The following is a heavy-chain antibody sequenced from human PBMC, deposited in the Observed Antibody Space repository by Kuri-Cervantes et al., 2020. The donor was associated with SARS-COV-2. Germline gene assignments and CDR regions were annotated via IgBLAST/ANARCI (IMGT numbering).Heavy chain of an antibody. V-gene: IGHV4-38-2*02. CDR3: ARPYVGYSYGGLYY. D-gene: IGHD5-18*01. CDR2: IYHSGST. CDR1: GYSISSGYY. J-gene: IGHJ4*02. Sequence: GSLRLSCSASGYSISSGYYWGWIRQPPGKGLEWIGNIYHSGSTYDNPSLKSRVTISVDTSKNQFSLKLSSVTAADTAVYYCARPYVGYSYGGLYYWAQGTLATFPS.